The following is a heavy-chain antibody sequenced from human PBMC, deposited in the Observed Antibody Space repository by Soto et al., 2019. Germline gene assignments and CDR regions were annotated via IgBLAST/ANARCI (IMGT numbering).Heavy chain of an antibody. D-gene: IGHD3-3*01. CDR3: AVCPASGEFDY. CDR1: GYTFTTYG. V-gene: IGHV1-3*01. CDR2: VNAGNGNT. Sequence: QVQLVQSGAEVKKPGASVKVSCRASGYTFTTYGMHWVRQAPGQRLEWMGWVNAGNGNTAYSQKFQGRVTITRDTSASTGYMELSSLSSEDMAMYYCAVCPASGEFDYWGQGTLVTVSS. J-gene: IGHJ4*02.